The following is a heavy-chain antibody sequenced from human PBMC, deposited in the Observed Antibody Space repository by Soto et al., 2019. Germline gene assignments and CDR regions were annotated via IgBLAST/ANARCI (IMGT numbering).Heavy chain of an antibody. CDR2: ISGTGGDT. Sequence: GGSLRLSCATSGFTFSTFALHWVRQAPGKGLEWVSTISGTGGDTDYADSVKGRFTVSRDKSTNTLYLQMNSLTVEDTAVYYCAKGYYSETFYAWNSWGQGSMVTVSS. J-gene: IGHJ4*02. CDR1: GFTFSTFA. D-gene: IGHD1-26*01. V-gene: IGHV3-23*01. CDR3: AKGYYSETFYAWNS.